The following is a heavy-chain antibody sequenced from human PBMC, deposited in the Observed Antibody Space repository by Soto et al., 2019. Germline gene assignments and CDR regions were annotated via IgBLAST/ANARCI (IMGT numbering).Heavy chain of an antibody. V-gene: IGHV3-30-3*01. D-gene: IGHD3-22*01. CDR3: ARESSYYDSSGYYYVSDYFDY. J-gene: IGHJ4*02. CDR2: ISYDGSNK. CDR1: GFTFSSYA. Sequence: GGSLRLSCAASGFTFSSYAMHWVRQAPGKGLEWVAVISYDGSNKYYADSVKGRFTISRDNSKNTLYLQMNSLRAEDTAVYYCARESSYYDSSGYYYVSDYFDYWGQGTLVTVSS.